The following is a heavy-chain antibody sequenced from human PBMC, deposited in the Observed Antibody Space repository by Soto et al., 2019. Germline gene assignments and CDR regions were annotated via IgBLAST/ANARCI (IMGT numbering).Heavy chain of an antibody. CDR3: ARVRYSSSWYLEYNWFDP. CDR1: GYTFTGYY. CDR2: INPNSGGT. Sequence: ASVKVSCKASGYTFTGYYMHWVRQAPGQGLEWMGWINPNSGGTNYAQKFQGRVTMTRDTSISTAYMELSRLRSDDTAVYYCARVRYSSSWYLEYNWFDPWGQGTLVTVS. V-gene: IGHV1-2*02. J-gene: IGHJ5*02. D-gene: IGHD6-13*01.